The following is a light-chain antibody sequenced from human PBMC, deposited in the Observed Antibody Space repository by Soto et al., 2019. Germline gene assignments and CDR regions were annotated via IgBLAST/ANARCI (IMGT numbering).Light chain of an antibody. CDR2: NSA. CDR1: QSVSRW. Sequence: DIQLTQSPSTLSASVGDRVTIACRASQSVSRWLAWYQQRPGKAPKVLIWNSATWHSGVPSRFSGSGSGTEFTLTISSLQPDDFATYYCQQYNGYSTWTFGQGTKVELK. V-gene: IGKV1-5*01. CDR3: QQYNGYSTWT. J-gene: IGKJ1*01.